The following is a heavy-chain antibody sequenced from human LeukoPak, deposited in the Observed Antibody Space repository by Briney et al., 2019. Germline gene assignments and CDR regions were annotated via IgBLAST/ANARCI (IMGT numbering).Heavy chain of an antibody. V-gene: IGHV1-24*01. Sequence: ASGKVSCKVSGYTLTELSMHWVRQAPGKGLEWMGGFDPEDGETIYAQKFQGRVTMTEDTSTDTAYMELSSLRSEDTAVYYCATAYGSGSYNDAFDIWGQGTMVTVSS. CDR1: GYTLTELS. CDR2: FDPEDGET. CDR3: ATAYGSGSYNDAFDI. D-gene: IGHD3-10*01. J-gene: IGHJ3*02.